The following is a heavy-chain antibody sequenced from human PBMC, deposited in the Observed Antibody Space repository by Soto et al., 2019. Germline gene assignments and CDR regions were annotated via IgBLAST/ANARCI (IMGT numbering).Heavy chain of an antibody. V-gene: IGHV1-18*01. CDR1: GYTFSSYA. CDR2: ISAYNGNT. CDR3: XXDGPPADY. J-gene: IGHJ4*02. Sequence: QVQLVQSGAEVKKPGASVKVSCKASGYTFSSYAISWVRQAPGQGLEWMGWISAYNGNTKYAQKLQGRVTMTKDTXXXXXXXXXXXXXXXXXXXXXXXXDGPPADYWGQGTLVTVSS.